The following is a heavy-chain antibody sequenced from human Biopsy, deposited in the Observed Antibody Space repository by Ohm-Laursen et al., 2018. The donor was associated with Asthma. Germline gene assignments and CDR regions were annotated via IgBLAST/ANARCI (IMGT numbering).Heavy chain of an antibody. CDR3: ARLSLNDSLDP. CDR2: IYFSGST. V-gene: IGHV4-59*07. CDR1: GDSISSYY. Sequence: SDTLSLTWTVSGDSISSYYWSWIRQPPGKGLEWIGYIYFSGSTNYNPSLKSRVSISVDTSTYHFSLRLNSVTAADTAVFYCARLSLNDSLDPWGRGTLVTVSS. J-gene: IGHJ5*02. D-gene: IGHD1-1*01.